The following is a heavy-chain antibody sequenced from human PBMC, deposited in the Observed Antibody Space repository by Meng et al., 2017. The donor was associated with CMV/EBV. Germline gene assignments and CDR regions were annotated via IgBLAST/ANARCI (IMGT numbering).Heavy chain of an antibody. CDR1: GFTVSSNY. V-gene: IGHV3-53*01. CDR3: AKVRVVVVPAARYFDY. J-gene: IGHJ4*02. D-gene: IGHD2-2*01. CDR2: IYSGGST. Sequence: GGSLRLSCAASGFTVSSNYMSWVRQAPGKGLEWVSVIYSGGSTYYADSVKGRFTISRDNSKNTLYLQMNSLRAEDTAVYYCAKVRVVVVPAARYFDYWGQGTLVTVSS.